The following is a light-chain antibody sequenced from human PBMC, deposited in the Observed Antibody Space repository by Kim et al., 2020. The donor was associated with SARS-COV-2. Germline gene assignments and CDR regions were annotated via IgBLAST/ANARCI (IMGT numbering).Light chain of an antibody. CDR1: TGAVTSGHY. V-gene: IGLV7-46*01. CDR2: DAN. J-gene: IGLJ2*01. CDR3: LLFYSGVRI. Sequence: PGGTVTPPCGSITGAVTSGHYPYWVQLKPGQVPRTLISDANTKHSWTPVRFSGSLRGGKAALTLSGAQPDDEAEYYCLLFYSGVRIFGGGTQLTVL.